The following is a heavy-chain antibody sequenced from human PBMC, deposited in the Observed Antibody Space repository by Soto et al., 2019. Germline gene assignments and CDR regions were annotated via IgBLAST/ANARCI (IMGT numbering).Heavy chain of an antibody. J-gene: IGHJ6*02. V-gene: IGHV4-30-2*03. D-gene: IGHD3-10*01. Sequence: SETLSLTCAASGGSISSGGYSWSWIRQPPGKGLEWIGSIYYSGSTYYNPSLKSRVTISVDTSKNQFSLKLSSVTAADTAVYYCARRPYYYGSGSYYNYYYYYYGMDVWGQGTTVTVSS. CDR2: IYYSGST. CDR3: ARRPYYYGSGSYYNYYYYYYGMDV. CDR1: GGSISSGGYS.